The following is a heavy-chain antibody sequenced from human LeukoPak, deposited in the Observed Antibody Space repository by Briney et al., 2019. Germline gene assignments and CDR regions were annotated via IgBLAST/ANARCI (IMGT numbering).Heavy chain of an antibody. CDR3: ARSGYTSGWYHDY. J-gene: IGHJ4*02. Sequence: SETLSLTCTVSGGSISNYYWSWIRQPAGKGLEWIGRIYSSGSTDYNPSLKSRVTMSVDTSKNQFSLNLRSVTATDTAVYYCARSGYTSGWYHDYWGQGTLVTVSS. CDR2: IYSSGST. CDR1: GGSISNYY. D-gene: IGHD6-19*01. V-gene: IGHV4-4*07.